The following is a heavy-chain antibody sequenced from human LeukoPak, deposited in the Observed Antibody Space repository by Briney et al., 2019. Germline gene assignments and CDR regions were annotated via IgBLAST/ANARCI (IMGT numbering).Heavy chain of an antibody. Sequence: GGSLRLSCAASVFTLSNYWMGWARQPPGKGLERVANIKQDGSEKYYVDSVKGRFTISRDNAKKSLYLQMNSLRAEDTAVYYCARDKSVGATPFDYWGQGTLVTVSS. J-gene: IGHJ4*02. V-gene: IGHV3-7*05. CDR2: IKQDGSEK. CDR3: ARDKSVGATPFDY. D-gene: IGHD1-26*01. CDR1: VFTLSNYW.